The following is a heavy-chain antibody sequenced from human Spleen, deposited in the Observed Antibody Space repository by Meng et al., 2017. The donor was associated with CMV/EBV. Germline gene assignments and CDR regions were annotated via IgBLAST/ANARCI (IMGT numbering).Heavy chain of an antibody. J-gene: IGHJ5*02. V-gene: IGHV5-51*01. CDR3: ARQGSSWYNWFDP. Sequence: GGSLRLSCKGPGYSSASYWIGWVRQMPGKGLEWMGIIYPGDSDTRYSPSFQGQVTISADKSISTAYLQWSSLKASDTAMYYCARQGSSWYNWFDPWGQGTLVTVSS. CDR1: GYSSASYW. D-gene: IGHD6-13*01. CDR2: IYPGDSDT.